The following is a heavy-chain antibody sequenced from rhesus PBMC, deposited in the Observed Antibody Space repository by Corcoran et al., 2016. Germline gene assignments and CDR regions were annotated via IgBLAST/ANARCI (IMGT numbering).Heavy chain of an antibody. V-gene: IGHV3S42*01. CDR2: INSGGGST. Sequence: EVQLVESGGGLAKPGGSLRLSCAASGFTFSSYWMNWVRRTPGKGLEWISAINSGGGSTYYEDYVKGRLPISRDNSKNTLSLQMNSLRAEDTAVYYCAKVGGSWGYWGQGVLVTVSS. J-gene: IGHJ4*01. D-gene: IGHD6-25*01. CDR1: GFTFSSYW. CDR3: AKVGGSWGY.